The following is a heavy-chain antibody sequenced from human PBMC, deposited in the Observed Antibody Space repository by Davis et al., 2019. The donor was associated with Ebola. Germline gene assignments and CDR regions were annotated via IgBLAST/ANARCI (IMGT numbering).Heavy chain of an antibody. CDR2: IKEDGSEK. Sequence: GESLKISCAASGFTFSNYWMSWVRQAPAKALEWVANIKEDGSEKYYVDSVKGRFTISRDHAKNSLYLQMNSLRAADTAVYYCARLRPYSSNSHWLDPWGQGALVSVS. J-gene: IGHJ5*02. V-gene: IGHV3-7*01. CDR3: ARLRPYSSNSHWLDP. D-gene: IGHD6-13*01. CDR1: GFTFSNYW.